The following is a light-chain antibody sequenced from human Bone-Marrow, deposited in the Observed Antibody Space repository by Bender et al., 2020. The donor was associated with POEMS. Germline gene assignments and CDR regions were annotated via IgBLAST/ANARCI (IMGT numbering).Light chain of an antibody. V-gene: IGLV2-23*02. CDR2: EVD. J-gene: IGLJ2*01. Sequence: QSALTQPRSVSGSPGQSVTISCTETSSDVGNYNYVSWYQQHPGKAPKLIISEVDKRPSGVSNRFSGSSSGNTASLTISGLQAEDEADYYCCSYAGSNIIIFGGGTKLTVL. CDR3: CSYAGSNIII. CDR1: SSDVGNYNY.